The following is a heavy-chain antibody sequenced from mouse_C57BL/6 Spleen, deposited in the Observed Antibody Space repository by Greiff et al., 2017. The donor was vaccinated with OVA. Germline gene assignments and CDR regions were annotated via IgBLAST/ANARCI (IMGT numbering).Heavy chain of an antibody. Sequence: QVQLQQSGAELMKPGASVKLSCKATGYTFTGYWIEWVKQRPGHGLEWIGEILPGSGSTNYNEKFKGKATFTADTSSNKAYMQLRSLTTEDSAINYGSRSADSSGLFAYWGQGTLVTVSA. CDR3: SRSADSSGLFAY. V-gene: IGHV1-9*01. J-gene: IGHJ3*01. D-gene: IGHD3-2*02. CDR2: ILPGSGST. CDR1: GYTFTGYW.